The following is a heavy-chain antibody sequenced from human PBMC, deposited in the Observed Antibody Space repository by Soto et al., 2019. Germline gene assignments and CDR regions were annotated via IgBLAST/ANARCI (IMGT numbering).Heavy chain of an antibody. CDR1: GFMYGSYA. V-gene: IGHV3-23*01. J-gene: IGHJ5*02. D-gene: IGHD5-18*01. Sequence: PGGSLRLSCAASGFMYGSYAMNWVRQAPGKGLEWISAISGSSGSAYYADSVKGRFTISRDNSKNTLYLQMSSLRAEDTAVYYCVKGDTAMVPQSWGQGTLVTVSS. CDR3: VKGDTAMVPQS. CDR2: ISGSSGSA.